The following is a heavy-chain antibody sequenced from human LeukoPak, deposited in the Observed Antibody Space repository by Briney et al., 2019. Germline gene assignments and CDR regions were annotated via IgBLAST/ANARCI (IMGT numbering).Heavy chain of an antibody. V-gene: IGHV4-34*01. CDR3: ARHDDFWSGLDY. CDR2: INHSGST. CDR1: GGSFSGYY. Sequence: SETLSLTCAVYGGSFSGYYWSWIRQPPGKGLEWIGEINHSGSTNYNPSLKSRVTISVDTSKNQFSLKLSSVTAADTAVYYCARHDDFWSGLDYWGQGTLVTVSS. J-gene: IGHJ4*02. D-gene: IGHD3-3*01.